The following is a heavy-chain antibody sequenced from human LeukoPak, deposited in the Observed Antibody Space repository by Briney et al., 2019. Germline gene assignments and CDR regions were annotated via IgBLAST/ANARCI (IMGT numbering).Heavy chain of an antibody. V-gene: IGHV3-9*01. D-gene: IGHD4-17*01. Sequence: PGGSLRLSCAASGFTFDDYAMHWVRQAPGKGLEWVSGISWNSGSIGYADSVKGRFTISRDNSKNTLYLEMNTLRAEDTAVYYCARDDDYDDHNTFDMWGHGTMVTVSS. CDR1: GFTFDDYA. CDR3: ARDDDYDDHNTFDM. CDR2: ISWNSGSI. J-gene: IGHJ3*02.